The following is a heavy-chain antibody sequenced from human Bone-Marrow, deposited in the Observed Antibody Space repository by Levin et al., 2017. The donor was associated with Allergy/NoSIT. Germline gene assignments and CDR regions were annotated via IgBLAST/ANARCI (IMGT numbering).Heavy chain of an antibody. CDR3: ARGSREFYGISTRVYGMDV. CDR2: IIPIFGTA. CDR1: GGTFSGYA. V-gene: IGHV1-69*06. Sequence: ASVKVSCKASGGTFSGYAISWVRQAPGQGLEWMGGIIPIFGTANYAQKFQGRVTITADKSTSTAYMELSSLRSEDTAVYYCARGSREFYGISTRVYGMDVWGQGTTVTVSS. D-gene: IGHD3-10*01. J-gene: IGHJ6*02.